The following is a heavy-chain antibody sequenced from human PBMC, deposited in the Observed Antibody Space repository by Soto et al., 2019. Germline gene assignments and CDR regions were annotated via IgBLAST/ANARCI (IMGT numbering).Heavy chain of an antibody. CDR3: APRKTGTLGSWFDP. V-gene: IGHV4-34*01. Sequence: SETLSLTCAVYGGSFSGYYWSWIRQPPGKGLEWIGEINHSGSTNYNPSLKSRVTISVDTSKNQFSLKLSSVTAADTAVYYCAPRKTGTLGSWFDPWGQGTLVTVSS. CDR2: INHSGST. D-gene: IGHD1-7*01. J-gene: IGHJ5*02. CDR1: GGSFSGYY.